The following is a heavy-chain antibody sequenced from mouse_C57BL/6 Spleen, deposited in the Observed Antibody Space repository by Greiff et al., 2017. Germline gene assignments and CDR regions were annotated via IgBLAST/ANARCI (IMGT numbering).Heavy chain of an antibody. D-gene: IGHD2-5*01. V-gene: IGHV4-1*01. Sequence: AGGGVDFSRYWMSWVRRAPGKGLEWIGEINPDSSTINYAPSLKDKFIISRDNAKNTLYLQMSKVRSEDTALYYCARPPTYYSNYHYAMDYWGQGTSVTVSS. CDR1: GVDFSRYW. CDR2: INPDSSTI. CDR3: ARPPTYYSNYHYAMDY. J-gene: IGHJ4*01.